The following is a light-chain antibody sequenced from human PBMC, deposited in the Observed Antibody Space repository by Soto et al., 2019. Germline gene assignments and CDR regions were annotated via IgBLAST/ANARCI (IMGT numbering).Light chain of an antibody. J-gene: IGKJ1*01. Sequence: EIVLTQSPATLSLSPGERATLSCRASQSVSRFLDWYQQKPGQAPRLLIYDASNRATGIPARFSGSGSGTGFTLTISSLEPEDFAVYYCQQRSNWPPWTFGQGTKVDI. CDR2: DAS. CDR3: QQRSNWPPWT. V-gene: IGKV3-11*01. CDR1: QSVSRF.